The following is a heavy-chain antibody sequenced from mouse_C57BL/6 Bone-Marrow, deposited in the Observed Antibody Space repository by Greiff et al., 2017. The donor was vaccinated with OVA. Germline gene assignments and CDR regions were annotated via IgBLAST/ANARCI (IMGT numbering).Heavy chain of an antibody. J-gene: IGHJ2*01. CDR1: GFTFTDYY. Sequence: DVQLVESGGGLVQPGGSLSLSCAASGFTFTDYYMSWVRQPPGKALEWLGFIRNKANGYTTEYSASVKGRFTISRDNSQSILYLQMNALRAEDSATYYCARDSSGVFDYWGQGTTLTVSS. CDR2: IRNKANGYTT. D-gene: IGHD3-2*02. CDR3: ARDSSGVFDY. V-gene: IGHV7-3*01.